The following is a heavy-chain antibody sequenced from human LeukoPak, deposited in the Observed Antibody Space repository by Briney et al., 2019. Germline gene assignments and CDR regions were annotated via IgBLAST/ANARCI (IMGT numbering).Heavy chain of an antibody. J-gene: IGHJ4*02. CDR1: GFTFSSYS. Sequence: GGSLRLSCAASGFTFSSYSMNWVRQAPGKGLEWVSSISSSSSYIYYADSVKGRFTISRDDAKNSLYLQMNSLSAEDTAVYYCARGVGASIGYWGQGTLVTVSS. CDR3: ARGVGASIGY. CDR2: ISSSSSYI. D-gene: IGHD1-26*01. V-gene: IGHV3-21*06.